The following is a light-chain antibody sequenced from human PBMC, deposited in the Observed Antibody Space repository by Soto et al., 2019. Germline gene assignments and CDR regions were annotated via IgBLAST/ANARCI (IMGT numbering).Light chain of an antibody. CDR1: QSISSW. CDR3: QQYHGFPWT. V-gene: IGKV1-5*03. CDR2: KAS. J-gene: IGKJ1*01. Sequence: DIQMTQSLSTLSASVGDRVTITCRARQSISSWLAWYQQKSGKAPKLLIYKASSLQSGVPSRCSGSGSGTEFTLTISSLEPDDFATYYCQQYHGFPWTFGQGTKVEIK.